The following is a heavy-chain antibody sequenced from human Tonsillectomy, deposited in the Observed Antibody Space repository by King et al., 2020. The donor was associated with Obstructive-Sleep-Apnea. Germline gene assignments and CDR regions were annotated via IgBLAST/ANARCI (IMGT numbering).Heavy chain of an antibody. CDR1: GGSFSGYY. V-gene: IGHV4-34*01. CDR2: INHSGST. Sequence: VQLQQWCAGLLKPSETLSLTCALYGGSFSGYYWTWIRQPPGKGLEWIGEINHSGSTNYNPSLKSRVTISVDTSKNQFSLKLTSVSASDPAVYYCARVTAGGHDAFDIWGQGTMVTVSS. D-gene: IGHD6-13*01. J-gene: IGHJ3*02. CDR3: ARVTAGGHDAFDI.